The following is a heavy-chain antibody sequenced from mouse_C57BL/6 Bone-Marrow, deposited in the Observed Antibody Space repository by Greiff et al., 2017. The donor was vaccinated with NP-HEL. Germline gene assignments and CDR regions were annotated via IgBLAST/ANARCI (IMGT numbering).Heavy chain of an antibody. Sequence: EVQVVESGGGLVQPGGSLKLSCAASGFTFSDYGMAWVRQAPRKGPEWVAFISNLAYSIYYADTVTGRFTISRENAKNTLYLEMSSRRSEDTAMYYCARHYYGSSYNYAMDYWGQGTSVTVSS. J-gene: IGHJ4*01. CDR1: GFTFSDYG. V-gene: IGHV5-15*01. CDR2: ISNLAYSI. D-gene: IGHD1-1*01. CDR3: ARHYYGSSYNYAMDY.